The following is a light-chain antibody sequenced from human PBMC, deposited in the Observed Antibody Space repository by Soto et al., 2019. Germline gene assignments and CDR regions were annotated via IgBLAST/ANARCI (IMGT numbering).Light chain of an antibody. Sequence: LGLTQSPATLSLSPGERATVSCRASQSINNLYLAWSKQKPGEAPRLLIYAVSSRSTCIPDRFSGSGSLTDFNLTIRSLEAEDCAVYYGQPFGSSPAFTFGPGTKVDIK. V-gene: IGKV3-20*01. CDR1: QSINNLY. CDR2: AVS. CDR3: QPFGSSPAFT. J-gene: IGKJ3*01.